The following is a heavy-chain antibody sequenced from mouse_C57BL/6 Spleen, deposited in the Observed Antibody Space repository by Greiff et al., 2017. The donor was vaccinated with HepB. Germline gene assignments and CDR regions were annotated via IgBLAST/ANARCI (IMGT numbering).Heavy chain of an antibody. CDR2: IDPNSGGT. J-gene: IGHJ4*01. V-gene: IGHV1-72*01. D-gene: IGHD1-1*01. CDR3: ARILSNTVVATDAMDY. Sequence: QVQLQQPGAELVKPGASVKLSCKASGYTFTSYWMHWVKQRPGRGLEWIGRIDPNSGGTKYNEKFKSKATLTVDKPSSTAYMQLSSLTSEDSAVYYCARILSNTVVATDAMDYWGQGTSVTVSS. CDR1: GYTFTSYW.